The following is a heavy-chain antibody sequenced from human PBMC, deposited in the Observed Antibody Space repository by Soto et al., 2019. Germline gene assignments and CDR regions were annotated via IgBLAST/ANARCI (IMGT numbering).Heavy chain of an antibody. CDR1: GFTFSSYA. CDR2: ISYDGSNK. J-gene: IGHJ6*02. V-gene: IGHV3-30-3*01. CDR3: ARAGESLYYYYYYGMDV. D-gene: IGHD3-10*01. Sequence: GGSLRLSCAASGFTFSSYAMHWVRQAPGKGLEWVAVISYDGSNKYYADSVKGRFTISRDNSKNTLYLQMNSLRAEDTAVYYCARAGESLYYYYYYGMDVWGQGTTVTVSS.